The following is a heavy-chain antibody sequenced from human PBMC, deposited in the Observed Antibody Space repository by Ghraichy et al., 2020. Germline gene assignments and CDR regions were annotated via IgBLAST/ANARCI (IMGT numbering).Heavy chain of an antibody. J-gene: IGHJ6*02. Sequence: ASVKVSCKIGRAHSALQSHSEIPYALFRLLKRLGWINTGNGRTKYSETFQGRVTITRDTSASTAFMDLTSLKSAYTAVYYCARDVGLRFLDYGLDVWGQGTAVIVFS. CDR3: ARDVGLRFLDYGLDV. V-gene: IGHV1-3*04. CDR2: INTGNGRT. D-gene: IGHD3-3*01. CDR1: RAHSALQS.